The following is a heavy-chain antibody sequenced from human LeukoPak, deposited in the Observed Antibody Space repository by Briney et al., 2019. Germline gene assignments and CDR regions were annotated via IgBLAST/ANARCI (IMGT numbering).Heavy chain of an antibody. CDR1: GFTFSSYA. CDR2: ISGSGGST. V-gene: IGHV3-23*01. J-gene: IGHJ4*02. CDR3: AKDRDRYCSGGSCGLFDY. Sequence: PGGSLRLSCAASGFTFSSYAMSWVRQAPGKGLEWVSAISGSGGSTYYADSVKGRFTISRDNSKNTLYLQMNSLRAEDTAVYYCAKDRDRYCSGGSCGLFDYWGQGTLVTVSS. D-gene: IGHD2-15*01.